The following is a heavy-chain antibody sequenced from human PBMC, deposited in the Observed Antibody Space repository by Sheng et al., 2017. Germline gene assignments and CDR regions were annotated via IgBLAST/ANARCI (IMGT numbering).Heavy chain of an antibody. CDR1: GGTFSSYA. J-gene: IGHJ5*02. Sequence: QVQLVQSGAEVKKPGSSVKVSCKASGGTFSSYAISWVRQAPGQGLEWMGGIIPIFGTANYAQKFQGRVTITADESTSTAYMELSSLRSEDTAVYYCARVGPPGIAAAGTDVAWFDPWGQGTLVTVS. CDR2: IIPIFGTA. V-gene: IGHV1-69*13. CDR3: ARVGPPGIAAAGTDVAWFDP. D-gene: IGHD6-13*01.